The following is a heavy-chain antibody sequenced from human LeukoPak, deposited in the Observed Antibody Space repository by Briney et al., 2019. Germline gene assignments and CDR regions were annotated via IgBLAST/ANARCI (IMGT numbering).Heavy chain of an antibody. Sequence: SVKVSCKASGGTFSSYTISWVRQAPGQGLEWMGGIIPIFGTANYAQKFQGRVTITADESTSTAYMELSSLRSEDTAVYYCARGGYYYDSSGRPTIDYWGQGTLVTVSS. D-gene: IGHD3-22*01. V-gene: IGHV1-69*13. J-gene: IGHJ4*02. CDR1: GGTFSSYT. CDR3: ARGGYYYDSSGRPTIDY. CDR2: IIPIFGTA.